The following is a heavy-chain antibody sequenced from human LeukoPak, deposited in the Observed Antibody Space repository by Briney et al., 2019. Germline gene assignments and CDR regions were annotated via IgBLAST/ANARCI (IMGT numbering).Heavy chain of an antibody. D-gene: IGHD3-10*01. J-gene: IGHJ4*02. CDR3: AREVDYYGSGSYFPGFDY. CDR2: ISSNGGST. V-gene: IGHV3-64*01. Sequence: PGGSLRLSCAASGFAFSSYAMHWVRQAPGKGLEYVSAISSNGGSTYYANSVKGRFTISRDNSKNTLYLQMNSLRAEDTAVYYCAREVDYYGSGSYFPGFDYWGQGTLVTVSS. CDR1: GFAFSSYA.